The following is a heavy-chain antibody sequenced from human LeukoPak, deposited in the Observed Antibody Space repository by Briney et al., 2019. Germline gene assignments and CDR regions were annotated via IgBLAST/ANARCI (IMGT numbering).Heavy chain of an antibody. CDR1: GFSFSSYW. V-gene: IGHV3-7*01. CDR2: IKQDGSEK. CDR3: AELGITMIGGV. D-gene: IGHD3-10*02. Sequence: GGSLRLSCAASGFSFSSYWMTWVRQAPGKGLEWVANIKQDGSEKYYVDSLKGRFTISRDNAKNSLYLQMNSLRAEDTAVYYCAELGITMIGGVWGKGTTVTISS. J-gene: IGHJ6*04.